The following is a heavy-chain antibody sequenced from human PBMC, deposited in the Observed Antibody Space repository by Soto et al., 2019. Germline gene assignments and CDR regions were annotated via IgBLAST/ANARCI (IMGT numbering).Heavy chain of an antibody. V-gene: IGHV1-18*04. Sequence: QVQLVQSGAEVKKPGASVKVSCKASGYTLSSYGISWVRQAPGQGLEWMGWISAYNGHTKYTEKLQGRVTMTTDTTTTTVYMELRSLRSDDTAVYYCAREPDYHDGGGYYFFDYGGQGTLVTVSS. CDR1: GYTLSSYG. CDR3: AREPDYHDGGGYYFFDY. J-gene: IGHJ4*02. CDR2: ISAYNGHT. D-gene: IGHD3-22*01.